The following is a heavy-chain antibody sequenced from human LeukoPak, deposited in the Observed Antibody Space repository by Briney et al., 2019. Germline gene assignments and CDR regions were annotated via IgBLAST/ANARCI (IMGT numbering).Heavy chain of an antibody. Sequence: GGSLRLSCAASGFTFSNAWMGWVRQAPGKGLEWVGRIKSKTDGGTTDYAAPVKGRFTISRDDSKNTLYLQMNSLKTEDTAVYYCTTDPTVMSIIPLDYWGQGTLVTVYS. CDR2: IKSKTDGGTT. CDR3: TTDPTVMSIIPLDY. V-gene: IGHV3-15*01. CDR1: GFTFSNAW. D-gene: IGHD4-17*01. J-gene: IGHJ4*02.